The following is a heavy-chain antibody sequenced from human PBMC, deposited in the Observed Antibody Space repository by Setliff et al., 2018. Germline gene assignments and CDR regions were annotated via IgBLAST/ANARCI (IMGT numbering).Heavy chain of an antibody. CDR3: SSSSSVAFDI. Sequence: GGSLRLSCEASGFTFSSYSMNWVRQAPGKGLEWVAHISYSSGSISYADSVKGRFTISRDNAKNSLYLQMNSLRAEDTAVYYCSSSSSVAFDIWGQGTRVTVS. J-gene: IGHJ3*02. CDR2: ISYSSGSI. CDR1: GFTFSSYS. D-gene: IGHD6-6*01. V-gene: IGHV3-48*01.